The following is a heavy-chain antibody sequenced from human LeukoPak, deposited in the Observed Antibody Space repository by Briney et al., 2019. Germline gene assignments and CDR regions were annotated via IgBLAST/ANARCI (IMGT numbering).Heavy chain of an antibody. CDR2: IKDDGSEK. V-gene: IGHV3-7*03. D-gene: IGHD3-3*01. Sequence: GGSLRLSCAASGFTFSNFWMNWVRQAPGKGLEWVANIKDDGSEKDYVDSVKGRFTISRDNTKNSLYLQMNSLRAEDTAVFYCARDQYDTWSRRGNFDSWGQGTLVIVSS. J-gene: IGHJ4*02. CDR3: ARDQYDTWSRRGNFDS. CDR1: GFTFSNFW.